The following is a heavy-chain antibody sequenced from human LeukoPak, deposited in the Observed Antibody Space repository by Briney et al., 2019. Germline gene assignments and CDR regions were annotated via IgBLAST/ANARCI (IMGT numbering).Heavy chain of an antibody. V-gene: IGHV4-39*07. Sequence: SETLSLTCTVSGGSISSSSYYWGWFRQPPGKGLEWIGSIYYSGSTYYNPSLKSRVTISVDTSKNQFSLKLSSVTAADTAVYYCARLPSVEGTAMDGGYWGQGTLVTVSS. CDR1: GGSISSSSYY. CDR2: IYYSGST. CDR3: ARLPSVEGTAMDGGY. D-gene: IGHD5-18*01. J-gene: IGHJ4*02.